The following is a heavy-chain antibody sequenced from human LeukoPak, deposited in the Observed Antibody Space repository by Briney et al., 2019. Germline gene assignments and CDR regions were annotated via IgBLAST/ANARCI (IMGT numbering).Heavy chain of an antibody. D-gene: IGHD3-9*01. V-gene: IGHV1-58*02. CDR1: GFTFTSSA. CDR3: AAGLRYFDWLVY. Sequence: SVKVSCKASGFTFTSSAMQWVRQARGQRLEWIGWIVVGSGNTNYAQKFQERVTITRGMSTSTAYMELSSLRSEDTAVYYCAAGLRYFDWLVYWGQGTLATVSS. J-gene: IGHJ4*02. CDR2: IVVGSGNT.